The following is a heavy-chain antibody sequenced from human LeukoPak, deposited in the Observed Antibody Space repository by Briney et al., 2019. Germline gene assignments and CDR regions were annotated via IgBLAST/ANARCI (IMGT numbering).Heavy chain of an antibody. V-gene: IGHV4-39*02. D-gene: IGHD3-10*01. CDR1: GGSISSSTYY. Sequence: SETLSLTCTVSGGSISSSTYYWGWIRQPPGKGLEWIGSIYYSGSTYYNPSLKSRVTISVDTSKNQFSLKLSSVTAADTAVYYCARDPAYGSGSFGIDYWGQGTLVTVSS. CDR3: ARDPAYGSGSFGIDY. J-gene: IGHJ4*02. CDR2: IYYSGST.